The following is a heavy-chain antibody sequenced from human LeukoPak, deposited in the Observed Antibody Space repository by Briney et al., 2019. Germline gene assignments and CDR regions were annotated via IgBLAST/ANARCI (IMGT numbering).Heavy chain of an antibody. CDR3: ARVGGSYYSDAFDI. CDR2: IIPIFGTA. V-gene: IGHV1-69*06. J-gene: IGHJ3*02. Sequence: GASVKVSCKASGGTFSSYAISWVRQAPGQGLEWMGGIIPIFGTANYAQKLQGRVTITADKSTSTAYMELSSLRSEDTAVYYCARVGGSYYSDAFDIWGQGTMVTVSS. D-gene: IGHD1-26*01. CDR1: GGTFSSYA.